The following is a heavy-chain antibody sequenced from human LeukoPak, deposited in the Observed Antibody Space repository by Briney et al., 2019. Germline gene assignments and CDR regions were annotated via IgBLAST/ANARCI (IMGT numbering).Heavy chain of an antibody. CDR1: GGSISSGSYY. J-gene: IGHJ2*01. D-gene: IGHD3-10*01. V-gene: IGHV4-61*02. CDR3: AGIGWYFDL. Sequence: RTSQTLSLTCIVSGGSISSGSYYWRWVRQPAGKGLEWIGRIYSTGSTSYNPSLKSRVTISVDTSKNQFSLKLSSMTAADTAVYYCAGIGWYFDLWGRGTLVTVSS. CDR2: IYSTGST.